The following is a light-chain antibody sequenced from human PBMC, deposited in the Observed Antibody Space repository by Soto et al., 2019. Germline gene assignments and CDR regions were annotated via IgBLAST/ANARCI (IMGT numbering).Light chain of an antibody. J-gene: IGKJ4*01. CDR2: GAS. Sequence: EIVLTQSPGALSVAPGETLSLSCRASEAINNNFVAWYQQRPGQVHRLLMYGASIRVSGVPDRISGRRSGTGFILNIARVEPEDSAVYFCQQYHLSPLTFGGGTQV. CDR3: QQYHLSPLT. CDR1: EAINNNF. V-gene: IGKV3-20*01.